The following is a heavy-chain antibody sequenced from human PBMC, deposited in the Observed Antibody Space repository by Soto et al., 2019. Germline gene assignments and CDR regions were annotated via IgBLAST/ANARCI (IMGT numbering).Heavy chain of an antibody. CDR1: GGSIRSSSYY. CDR3: ASRKPYSSSSFDY. Sequence: SDTLSLTCTVSGGSIRSSSYYWGWIRQPPGKGLEWIGSIYYSGSTYYNPSLKNQVNISVDTSKYYFSLKLSSVTAADTAVYYCASRKPYSSSSFDYWGQGTLVS. J-gene: IGHJ4*02. CDR2: IYYSGST. D-gene: IGHD6-6*01. V-gene: IGHV4-39*01.